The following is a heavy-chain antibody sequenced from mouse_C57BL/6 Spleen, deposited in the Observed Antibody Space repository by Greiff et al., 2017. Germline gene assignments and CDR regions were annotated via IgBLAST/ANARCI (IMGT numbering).Heavy chain of an antibody. D-gene: IGHD2-1*01. V-gene: IGHV1-64*01. CDR2: IHPNSGST. CDR1: GYTFTSYW. CDR3: ASRNYDDAMDY. J-gene: IGHJ4*01. Sequence: VQLQQPGAELVKPGASVKLSCKASGYTFTSYWMHWVKQRPGQGLEWIGMIHPNSGSTNYNEKFKSKATLTVEKSSSTAYMQLSSLTSEDSAVYYCASRNYDDAMDYWGQGTSVTVSS.